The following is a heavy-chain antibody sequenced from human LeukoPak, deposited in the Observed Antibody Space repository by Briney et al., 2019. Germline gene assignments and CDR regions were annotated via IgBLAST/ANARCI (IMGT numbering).Heavy chain of an antibody. V-gene: IGHV3-13*01. CDR1: GFTFSSYD. Sequence: GGSLRLSCAASGFTFSSYDMHWVRQATGKGLEWVSAIGTAGDTYYPGSVKGRFTISRENAKNSLYLQMNSLRAGDTAVYYCAKDSLRCGGDCPYPRFDYWGQGTLVTVSS. CDR2: IGTAGDT. J-gene: IGHJ4*02. CDR3: AKDSLRCGGDCPYPRFDY. D-gene: IGHD2-21*01.